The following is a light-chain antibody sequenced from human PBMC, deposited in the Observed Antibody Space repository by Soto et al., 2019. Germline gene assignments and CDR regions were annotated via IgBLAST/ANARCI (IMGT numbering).Light chain of an antibody. Sequence: EIVMTQSPATLSVSPGERATLSCRASQGVSSNLAWYQQTPGQAPRLLIFGASTRAAGIPARFSGSGSGTEFTLTISGLQSEDFAVYYCHQYNNWPTWTFDQGTKVEIK. CDR2: GAS. J-gene: IGKJ1*01. V-gene: IGKV3-15*01. CDR1: QGVSSN. CDR3: HQYNNWPTWT.